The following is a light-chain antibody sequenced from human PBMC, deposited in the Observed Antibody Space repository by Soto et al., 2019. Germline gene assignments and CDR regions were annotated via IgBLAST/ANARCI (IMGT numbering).Light chain of an antibody. Sequence: EIVLTQSPDTLSLSPGERATLSCRASQSVSSSLAWYQQKPGQAPRLLIYDASNRATGIPARFSGSGSGTDFTLTISRLEPEDFAVYYCPQRSNWPPEVTFGPGTKVDIK. CDR2: DAS. CDR3: PQRSNWPPEVT. J-gene: IGKJ3*01. CDR1: QSVSSS. V-gene: IGKV3-11*01.